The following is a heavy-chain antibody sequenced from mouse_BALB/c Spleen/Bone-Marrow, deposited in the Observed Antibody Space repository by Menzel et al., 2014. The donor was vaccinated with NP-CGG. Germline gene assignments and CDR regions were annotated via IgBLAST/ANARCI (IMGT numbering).Heavy chain of an antibody. J-gene: IGHJ3*02. CDR3: ARQILRGFGY. CDR1: GFAFSSYD. Sequence: VMLVESGGGLVKPGGSLKLSCAASGFAFSSYDMSWVRQTPEKRLEWVAYISSGGGSTYYADTVKGRFTISRDNAKNTLYLQMSSLKSEDTAMYYCARQILRGFGYWGQGTPVTVSA. D-gene: IGHD1-1*01. CDR2: ISSGGGST. V-gene: IGHV5-12-1*01.